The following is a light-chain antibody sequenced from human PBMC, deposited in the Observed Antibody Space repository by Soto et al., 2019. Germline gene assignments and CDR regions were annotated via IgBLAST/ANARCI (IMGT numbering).Light chain of an antibody. CDR1: SSDVGDYDY. Sequence: QSALTQPASVSGSPGRSITISCTGTSSDVGDYDYVSWYQQHPGKAPKLMIYEVSNRPSGVSNRFSGSKSGNTASLTISGLQAEDEADFYCSSYRSSGALVFGGGTKLTVL. CDR2: EVS. J-gene: IGLJ3*02. V-gene: IGLV2-14*01. CDR3: SSYRSSGALV.